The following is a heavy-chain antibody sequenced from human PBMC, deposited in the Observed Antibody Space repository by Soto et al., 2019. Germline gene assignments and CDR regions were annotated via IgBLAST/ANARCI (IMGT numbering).Heavy chain of an antibody. J-gene: IGHJ3*02. CDR1: GFSFTNYV. V-gene: IGHV3-23*01. CDR2: ISGSGDST. D-gene: IGHD1-7*01. Sequence: EVQLLESGVGLVQPGGSLRLSCAASGFSFTNYVMNWVRQTPGKGLEWVSTISGSGDSTYYTDSVKGRFTISRDNSKSTLFLKMNSLRADDTAVYYCVRRAITATTSWGSFDIWGQGTMVTVSS. CDR3: VRRAITATTSWGSFDI.